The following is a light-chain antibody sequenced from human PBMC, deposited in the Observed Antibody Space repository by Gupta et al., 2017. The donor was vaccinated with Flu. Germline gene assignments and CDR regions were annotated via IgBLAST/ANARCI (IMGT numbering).Light chain of an antibody. J-gene: IGKJ1*01. V-gene: IGKV2D-29*01. Sequence: DILMTQTPLSLSVTPGQPASISCKSSQSLLHGNGMTYFQWYLQKPGQPPQLLIYEVSKRCSGVTDRFSGRGEGKDFTLKSSRGEDEDGGVYYGRQSIRFRTFGQGTKVEIK. CDR3: RQSIRFRT. CDR1: QSLLHGNGMTY. CDR2: EVS.